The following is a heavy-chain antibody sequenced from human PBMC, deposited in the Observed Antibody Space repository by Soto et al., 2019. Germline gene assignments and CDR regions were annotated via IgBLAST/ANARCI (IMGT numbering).Heavy chain of an antibody. CDR1: GFTFSSYG. CDR3: AKEWDSISWIHY. J-gene: IGHJ4*02. CDR2: ISYDGSNK. V-gene: IGHV3-30*18. Sequence: GGSLRLSCAASGFTFSSYGMHWVRQAPGKGLEWVAVISYDGSNKYYGDSVKVRFTISRDNSKNTLYLQMNSLRAEDTAVYYFAKEWDSISWIHYWGQGTVVTVS. D-gene: IGHD6-13*01.